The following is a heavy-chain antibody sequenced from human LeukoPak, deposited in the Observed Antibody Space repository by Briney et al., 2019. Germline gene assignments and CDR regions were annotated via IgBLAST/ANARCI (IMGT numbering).Heavy chain of an antibody. V-gene: IGHV3-21*01. D-gene: IGHD3-22*01. CDR2: ISSSSSYI. CDR1: GFTFSSHS. Sequence: GGSLRLSCAASGFTFSSHSMNWVRQAPGKGLEWVSSISSSSSYIYYADSVKGRFTISRDNAKNSLYLQMNSLRAEDTAVYYCARDLEANYYDSSGYPTGYWGQGTLVTVSS. J-gene: IGHJ4*02. CDR3: ARDLEANYYDSSGYPTGY.